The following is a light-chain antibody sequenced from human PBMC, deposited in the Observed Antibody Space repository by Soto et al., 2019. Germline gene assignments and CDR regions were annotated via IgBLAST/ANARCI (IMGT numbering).Light chain of an antibody. Sequence: STLSASLGDRVTITCRASQSIRSWLAWYQQKPGKAPKLLIYKASSLESGVPSRFSGSESGTEFTLTISSLQPDDFATYYCQQYGSYSWTFGQGTKVDIK. V-gene: IGKV1-5*03. CDR3: QQYGSYSWT. J-gene: IGKJ1*01. CDR1: QSIRSW. CDR2: KAS.